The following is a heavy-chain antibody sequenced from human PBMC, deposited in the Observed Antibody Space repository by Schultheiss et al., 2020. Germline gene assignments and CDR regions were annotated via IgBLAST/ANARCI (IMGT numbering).Heavy chain of an antibody. D-gene: IGHD1-1*01. CDR2: IYSSGST. Sequence: SETLSLTCTVSGGSISSGSYYWSWIRQPAGKGLEWIGRIYSSGSTNYNPSLKSRVTISVDTSKNQFSLKLSSVTAADTAVYYCARVANWNDERAFDYWGQGTLVNV. CDR3: ARVANWNDERAFDY. J-gene: IGHJ4*02. V-gene: IGHV4-61*02. CDR1: GGSISSGSYY.